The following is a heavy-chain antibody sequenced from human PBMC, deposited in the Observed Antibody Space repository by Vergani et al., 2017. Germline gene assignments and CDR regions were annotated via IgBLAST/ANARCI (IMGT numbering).Heavy chain of an antibody. CDR2: ISSNGGST. J-gene: IGHJ4*02. Sequence: EVQLVESGGGLVQPGGSLRLSCSASGFTFSSYAILWVRQAPGKGLEYVSAISSNGGSTYYADSVKGRFTISRDNSKNTLYLQMSSLRAEDTAVYYCVTGLTATGDFWGQGTLVTVSS. CDR1: GFTFSSYA. D-gene: IGHD1-26*01. V-gene: IGHV3-64D*06. CDR3: VTGLTATGDF.